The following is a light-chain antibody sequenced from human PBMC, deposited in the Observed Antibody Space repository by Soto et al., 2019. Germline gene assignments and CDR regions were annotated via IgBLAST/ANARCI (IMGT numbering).Light chain of an antibody. CDR2: SSD. V-gene: IGLV1-44*01. CDR1: SSNIGSNV. CDR3: AARDDSLNGVV. Sequence: QSVLTQPPSASGTPGQRVDISCSGSSSNIGSNVVNWYRQLPGTAPRLLIYSSDQRPSGVPDRFSGSKSGTSASLAISGLQPEDEADYCCAARDDSLNGVVFGGGTKLTVL. J-gene: IGLJ2*01.